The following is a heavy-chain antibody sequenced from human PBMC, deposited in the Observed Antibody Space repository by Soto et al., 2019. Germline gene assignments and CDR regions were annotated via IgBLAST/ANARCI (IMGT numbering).Heavy chain of an antibody. V-gene: IGHV3-30*18. CDR3: AKDRAFWSGTHDAFDI. CDR2: ISYDGNNK. Sequence: GGSLRLSCAISGFSVSSNYLSWVRQAPGKGLEWLSVISYDGNNKYYSDSVKGRFTISRDNSKNTLYLQMNSLRGEDTAVYYCAKDRAFWSGTHDAFDIWGQGTMVTVSS. J-gene: IGHJ3*02. D-gene: IGHD3-3*01. CDR1: GFSVSSNY.